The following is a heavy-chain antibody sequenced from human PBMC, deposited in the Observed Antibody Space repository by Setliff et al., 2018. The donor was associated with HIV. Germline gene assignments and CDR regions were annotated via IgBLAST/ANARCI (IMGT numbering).Heavy chain of an antibody. CDR1: GFTFDDSW. V-gene: IGHV3-7*01. CDR3: ARGVRDSSGWRPLYAMDV. CDR2: MNQGGSEK. D-gene: IGHD6-19*01. Sequence: PGGSLRLSCVASGFTFDDSWIHWVRQAPGKGLEWVANMNQGGSEKYYVDSVKGRFTISRDNAKNSLYLQVNSLRVEDTALYYCARGVRDSSGWRPLYAMDVWGQGTTVTVSS. J-gene: IGHJ6*02.